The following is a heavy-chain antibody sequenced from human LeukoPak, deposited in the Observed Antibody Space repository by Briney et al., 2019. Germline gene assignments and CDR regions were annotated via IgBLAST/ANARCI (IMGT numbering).Heavy chain of an antibody. CDR3: AKVHSSGWTDY. D-gene: IGHD6-19*01. CDR1: GFTFSSYS. V-gene: IGHV3-21*01. CDR2: ISSSSSYI. Sequence: GGSLRLSCAASGFTFSSYSMNWVRQAPGKGLEWVSSISSSSSYIYYGDSVKGRFTISRDNAKDSLYLQMNSLRAEDTAVYYCAKVHSSGWTDYWGQGTLVTVSS. J-gene: IGHJ4*02.